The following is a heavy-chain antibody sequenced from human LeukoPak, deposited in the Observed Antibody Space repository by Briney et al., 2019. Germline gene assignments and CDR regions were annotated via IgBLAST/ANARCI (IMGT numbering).Heavy chain of an antibody. V-gene: IGHV1-69*05. Sequence: GASVKVSCKASGGTFSSYAISWVRQAPGQGLEWMGGIIPIFGTANYAQKFQGRVTMTRDTSTSTVYMELSSLRSEDTAVYYCARDHVDYYYGMDVWGQGTTVTVSS. CDR1: GGTFSSYA. J-gene: IGHJ6*02. CDR2: IIPIFGTA. CDR3: ARDHVDYYYGMDV.